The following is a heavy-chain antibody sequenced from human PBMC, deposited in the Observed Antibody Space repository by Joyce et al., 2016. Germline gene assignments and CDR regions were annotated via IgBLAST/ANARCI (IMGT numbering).Heavy chain of an antibody. CDR3: AKILTATYSSGWFLDY. D-gene: IGHD6-25*01. V-gene: IGHV3-30*18. J-gene: IGHJ4*02. CDR1: GLTLSNYG. CDR2: ISYDGMYK. Sequence: QVQLVESGGGVVQPGRSLRLSCAASGLTLSNYGVHWVRQAPGKGLEWVAVISYDGMYKYDADSVKGRFTISRDNSKNTVFLEMNSLRPADTAVYYCAKILTATYSSGWFLDYWGQGTLVTVSS.